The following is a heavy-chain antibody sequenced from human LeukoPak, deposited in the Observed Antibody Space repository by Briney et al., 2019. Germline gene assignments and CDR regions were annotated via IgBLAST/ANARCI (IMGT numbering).Heavy chain of an antibody. D-gene: IGHD1-26*01. Sequence: GGSLRLSCTTSGCTFTNYGMHWVRQAPGKGLEWVTFIRYDGSNKYYADSVKGRFTISRDDSKNTLYLQMNSLRPEDTAVYYCAKVGAAPPRYYIDVWGKGTTVTVSS. J-gene: IGHJ6*03. CDR2: IRYDGSNK. CDR1: GCTFTNYG. V-gene: IGHV3-30*02. CDR3: AKVGAAPPRYYIDV.